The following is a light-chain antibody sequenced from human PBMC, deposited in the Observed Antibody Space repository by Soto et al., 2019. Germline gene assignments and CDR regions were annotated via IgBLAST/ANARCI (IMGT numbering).Light chain of an antibody. Sequence: EIVLTQSPATLSLSPGERATLSCRASQSVSTYLAWYQQRPGQPPRLLIYDASSRATGIPSRFSGSGSGTDFTLTISGLRPDDFATYYCQHLDTYWPFGQGTKVEIK. V-gene: IGKV3-11*01. CDR2: DAS. CDR3: QHLDTYWP. J-gene: IGKJ1*01. CDR1: QSVSTY.